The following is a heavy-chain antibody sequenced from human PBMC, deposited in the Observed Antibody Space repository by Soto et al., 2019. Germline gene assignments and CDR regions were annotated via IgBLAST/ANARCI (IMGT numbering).Heavy chain of an antibody. J-gene: IGHJ4*02. D-gene: IGHD2-2*01. V-gene: IGHV4-59*01. CDR2: VFYTGST. CDR1: GGPISSYY. Sequence: ETLSLTCSVSGGPISSYYWNWIRQPPGKGLEWIGYVFYTGSTDYNPSLKSRVTMSIGTSRNQFSLKLTSVSAADTAVYYCARAFGSTMPSLVWGQGTLVTVSS. CDR3: ARAFGSTMPSLV.